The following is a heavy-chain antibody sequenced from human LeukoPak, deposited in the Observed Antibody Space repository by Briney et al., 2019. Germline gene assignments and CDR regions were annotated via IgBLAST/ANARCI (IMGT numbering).Heavy chain of an antibody. D-gene: IGHD3/OR15-3a*01. CDR3: ARTGDWNYFDY. J-gene: IGHJ4*02. V-gene: IGHV5-51*01. CDR1: GYNFNCYW. Sequence: GESLKISCKGPGYNFNCYWIGWVRQMPGKGLEWMGTIYPGDSDTRYSPSFQGHVTISADKSISNAYLQWSSLKASDTAMYYCARTGDWNYFDYWGQGTLVTVSS. CDR2: IYPGDSDT.